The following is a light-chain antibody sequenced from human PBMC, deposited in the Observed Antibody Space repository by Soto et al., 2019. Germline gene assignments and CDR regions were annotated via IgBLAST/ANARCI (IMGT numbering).Light chain of an antibody. CDR1: SSDVGGYNY. V-gene: IGLV2-14*01. J-gene: IGLJ1*01. CDR2: DVS. Sequence: QSVLTQPASVSGSPGQSITISCTGTSSDVGGYNYVSWYQQHPGKAPKLMIYDVSNRPSGASNRFSGSKSGNTASLTISGLQAEDEADYYCGSYTSSSTLEVFGTGTKVTVL. CDR3: GSYTSSSTLEV.